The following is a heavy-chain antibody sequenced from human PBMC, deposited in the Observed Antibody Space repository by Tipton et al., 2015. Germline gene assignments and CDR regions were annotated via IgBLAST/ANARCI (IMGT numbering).Heavy chain of an antibody. CDR2: INHSGGAT. V-gene: IGHV3-23*01. J-gene: IGHJ6*02. CDR3: AKDWEVLSATYNYYGLDV. Sequence: SLRLSCAASGFTVSTNYMTWVRQAPGKGLEWVSTINHSGGATYYADSVKGRFTISRHNSRNTLFLQMNSLTAEDTAVYYCAKDWEVLSATYNYYGLDVWGQGTTVTVSS. CDR1: GFTVSTNY. D-gene: IGHD2-15*01.